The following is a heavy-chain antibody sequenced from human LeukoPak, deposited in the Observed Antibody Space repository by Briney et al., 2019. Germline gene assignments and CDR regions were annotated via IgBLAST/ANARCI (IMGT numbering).Heavy chain of an antibody. J-gene: IGHJ4*02. V-gene: IGHV4-59*01. CDR2: IYYSGST. Sequence: SETLSLTCTVSGGSISSYYWSWIRQPPGKGLEWIGYIYYSGSTNYNPSLKSRVTISVDTSKNQFSLKLSSVTAADTAVYYCARDRGARFDYWGQGTLVTVSS. D-gene: IGHD3-10*01. CDR1: GGSISSYY. CDR3: ARDRGARFDY.